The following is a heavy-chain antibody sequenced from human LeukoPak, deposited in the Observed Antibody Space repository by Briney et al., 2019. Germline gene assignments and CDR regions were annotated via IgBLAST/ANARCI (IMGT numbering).Heavy chain of an antibody. V-gene: IGHV4-59*01. Sequence: PSETLSLTCTVSGGSIISYYWSWIRQPPGKGLEWIGYIYYSGNTNYNPSLRSRVSIPIDTSKNQFSLQLSSVTAADTAVYYCARDRDSSGLRDFDLWGRGTLVTVSA. D-gene: IGHD3-22*01. CDR3: ARDRDSSGLRDFDL. CDR2: IYYSGNT. CDR1: GGSIISYY. J-gene: IGHJ2*01.